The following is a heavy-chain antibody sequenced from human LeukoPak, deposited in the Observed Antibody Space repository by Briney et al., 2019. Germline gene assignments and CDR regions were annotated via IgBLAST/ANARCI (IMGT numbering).Heavy chain of an antibody. CDR3: ATRTEYYYDSSGYYFDY. J-gene: IGHJ4*02. Sequence: APVKVSCKVSGYTLTELSMHWVRQAPGKGLEWMGGFDPEDGETIYAQKFQGRVTMTEDTSTDTAYMELSSLRSEDTAVYYCATRTEYYYDSSGYYFDYWGQGTLVTVSS. V-gene: IGHV1-24*01. D-gene: IGHD3-22*01. CDR1: GYTLTELS. CDR2: FDPEDGET.